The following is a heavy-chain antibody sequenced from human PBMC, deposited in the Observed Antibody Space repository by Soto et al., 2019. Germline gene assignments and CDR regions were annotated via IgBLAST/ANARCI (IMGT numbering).Heavy chain of an antibody. V-gene: IGHV2-5*02. CDR1: GFSLTTRGVG. Sequence: HITLKESGPTLVKPTQTLTLTCTFSGFSLTTRGVGVGWFRQPPGKPLEWLALIYWDDDTRDSPSLNSRLDITKDTSKNQVVHTMINIDPADTGTYFCAHRTTTVTWWFDPWGQGTLVTVSS. J-gene: IGHJ5*02. CDR2: IYWDDDT. CDR3: AHRTTTVTWWFDP. D-gene: IGHD4-17*01.